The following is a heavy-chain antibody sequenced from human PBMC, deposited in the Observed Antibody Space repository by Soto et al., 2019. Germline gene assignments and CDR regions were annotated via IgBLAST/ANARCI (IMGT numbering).Heavy chain of an antibody. Sequence: QVQLQQWGAGLLKPSETLSLTCAVYGGSFSGYYWSWIRQPPGKGLEWIGEINHSGSTNYNPSLKSRVTISVDTSKHQFSLKLSSVTAADTAVYYCARRRDYRYYFDYWGQGTLVTVSS. V-gene: IGHV4-34*01. J-gene: IGHJ4*02. CDR1: GGSFSGYY. CDR3: ARRRDYRYYFDY. D-gene: IGHD4-17*01. CDR2: INHSGST.